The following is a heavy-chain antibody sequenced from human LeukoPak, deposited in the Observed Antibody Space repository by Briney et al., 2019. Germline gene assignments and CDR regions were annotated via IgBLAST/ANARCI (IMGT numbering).Heavy chain of an antibody. CDR1: GASIRSYY. CDR2: IHHSGTA. J-gene: IGHJ4*02. V-gene: IGHV4-59*01. Sequence: SETLSLTCTVSGASIRSYYWSWIRQPPGKGREWIGYIHHSGTANYNPSLKSRVTISLDTSKSQSSLKLSSVTAADTAVYYCARDGLRGLPFDFWGQGTLVTVSS. CDR3: ARDGLRGLPFDF. D-gene: IGHD3-10*01.